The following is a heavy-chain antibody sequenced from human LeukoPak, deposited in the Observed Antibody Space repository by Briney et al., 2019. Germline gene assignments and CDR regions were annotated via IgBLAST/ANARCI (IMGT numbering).Heavy chain of an antibody. D-gene: IGHD1-26*01. CDR3: ARAPLYRTWFDP. J-gene: IGHJ5*02. Sequence: SEPLSLPCAVYGGSFSGYYWSWIRQPPGKGLEWIGEINHSGSTNYNPSLKSRVTISVDTSKNQFSLKLSSVTAADTAVYYCARAPLYRTWFDPWGQGTLVTVSS. V-gene: IGHV4-34*01. CDR2: INHSGST. CDR1: GGSFSGYY.